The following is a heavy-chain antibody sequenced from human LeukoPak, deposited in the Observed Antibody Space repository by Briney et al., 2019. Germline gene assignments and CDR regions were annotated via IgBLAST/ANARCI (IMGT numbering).Heavy chain of an antibody. CDR3: AKDRGYSYGKNPDAFDI. D-gene: IGHD5-18*01. J-gene: IGHJ3*02. V-gene: IGHV3-30*02. CDR1: GFTFSSYG. Sequence: GGSLRLSCAASGFTFSSYGMHWVRQAPGKRLEWVAFIRYDGSNKYYADSVKGRFTISRDNSKNTLYLQMNSQRAEDTAVYYCAKDRGYSYGKNPDAFDIWGQGTMVTVSS. CDR2: IRYDGSNK.